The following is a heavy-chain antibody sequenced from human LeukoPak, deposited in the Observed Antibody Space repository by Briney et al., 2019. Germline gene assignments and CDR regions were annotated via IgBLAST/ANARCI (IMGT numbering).Heavy chain of an antibody. CDR2: IYPGDSDI. CDR1: GFSFTSYW. D-gene: IGHD3-10*01. CDR3: ARLASGSYYYYYYYMDV. V-gene: IGHV5-51*01. Sequence: GESLKISCKGSGFSFTSYWIAWVRQVPGKGLEWMGIIYPGDSDIRYSPSFRGQVTISADKSISTAYLQWGSLKASDTAVYYCARLASGSYYYYYYYMDVWGKGTTVTVSS. J-gene: IGHJ6*03.